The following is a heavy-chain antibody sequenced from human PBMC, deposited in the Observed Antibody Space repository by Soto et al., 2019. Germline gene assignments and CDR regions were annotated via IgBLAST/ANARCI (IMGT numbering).Heavy chain of an antibody. Sequence: PGGSLRLSCAASGFTFSSYAMSWVRQAPGKGLEWVSAISGSGGSTYYADSVKGRFTISRDNSKNTLYLQMNSLRAEDTAVYYCAKSTLVVVVAAPGHFPYWGQGSLVTVSS. CDR1: GFTFSSYA. CDR3: AKSTLVVVVAAPGHFPY. D-gene: IGHD2-15*01. J-gene: IGHJ1*01. V-gene: IGHV3-23*01. CDR2: ISGSGGST.